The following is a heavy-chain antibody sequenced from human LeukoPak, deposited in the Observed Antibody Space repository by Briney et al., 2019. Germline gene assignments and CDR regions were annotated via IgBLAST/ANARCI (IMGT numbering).Heavy chain of an antibody. CDR2: IYYSGST. CDR3: ARSQTYYDFWNGYYTAQYYYYGMGV. Sequence: SETLSLTCTVSGGSISSYYWSWIRQPPGKGLEWIGYIYYSGSTNYNPSLKSRVTISVDTSKNQFSLKLSSVTAADTAVYYCARSQTYYDFWNGYYTAQYYYYGMGVWGQGTTVTVSS. D-gene: IGHD3-3*01. CDR1: GGSISSYY. V-gene: IGHV4-59*08. J-gene: IGHJ6*02.